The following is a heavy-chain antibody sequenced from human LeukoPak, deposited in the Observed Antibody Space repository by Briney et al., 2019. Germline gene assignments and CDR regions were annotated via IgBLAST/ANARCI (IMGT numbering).Heavy chain of an antibody. V-gene: IGHV1-2*02. D-gene: IGHD7-27*01. CDR1: GYPFIGYY. CDR2: INPNSGGT. Sequence: ASVKVSCNGSGYPFIGYYMHWVRQAPGQGLEWMGWINPNSGGTNYAQKFQGRVTMIRDKSSSTAYMEVSRLRSDDTAVYYCAAALWGSDYYYGLDVWGQGTTVTVSS. J-gene: IGHJ6*02. CDR3: AAALWGSDYYYGLDV.